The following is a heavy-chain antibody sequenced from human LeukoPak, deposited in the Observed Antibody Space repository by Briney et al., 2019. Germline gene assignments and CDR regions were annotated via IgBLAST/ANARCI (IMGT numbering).Heavy chain of an antibody. CDR2: IYYSGST. J-gene: IGHJ4*02. Sequence: SETLSLTCTVSGGSISSYYWSWIRQPPGKGLEWIGYIYYSGSTNYNPSLKSRVTISVDTSKNQFSLKLSSVTAADTAVYYCARVDPDSSTTLEVFDYWGQGTLVTVSS. V-gene: IGHV4-59*01. CDR3: ARVDPDSSTTLEVFDY. CDR1: GGSISSYY. D-gene: IGHD6-13*01.